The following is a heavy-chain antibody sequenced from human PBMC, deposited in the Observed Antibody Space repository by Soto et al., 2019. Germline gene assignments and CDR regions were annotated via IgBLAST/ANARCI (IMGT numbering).Heavy chain of an antibody. CDR1: GYTFTNND. J-gene: IGHJ5*02. Sequence: ASVKVSCKASGYTFTNNDVSWVRQATGQGLEWMGWMNPGSGDTGYAQKFQGRVTMTWDISIATAYMELNSLTSEDTAIYYCARMESFGSLNWFDPWGQGTLVTVSS. V-gene: IGHV1-8*02. CDR2: MNPGSGDT. CDR3: ARMESFGSLNWFDP. D-gene: IGHD5-18*01.